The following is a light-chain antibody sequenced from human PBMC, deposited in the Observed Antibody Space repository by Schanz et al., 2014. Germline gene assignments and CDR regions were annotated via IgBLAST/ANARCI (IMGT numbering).Light chain of an antibody. Sequence: EIVLTQSPGTLSLSPGERATLSCRASQSVSSGYLAWYQQKPGQAPRLLIYGASTRATGFPARFSGSWSGTEFTLTISSLQSEDFADYYCQQYDNWWTFGPGTKVDVK. CDR3: QQYDNWWT. J-gene: IGKJ1*01. CDR2: GAS. V-gene: IGKV3-15*01. CDR1: QSVSSGY.